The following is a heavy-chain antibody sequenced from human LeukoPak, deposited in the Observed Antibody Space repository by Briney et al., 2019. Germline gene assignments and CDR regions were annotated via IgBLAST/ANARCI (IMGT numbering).Heavy chain of an antibody. CDR2: IRYDGSNK. D-gene: IGHD3-10*01. CDR1: GFTFSSYG. CDR3: AKVRGAQYYFDY. V-gene: IGHV3-30*02. Sequence: EGSLRLSCAASGFTFSSYGMHWVRQAPGKGLEWVAFIRYDGSNKYYADSVKGRFTISRDNSKNTLYLQMNSLRAEDTAVYYCAKVRGAQYYFDYWGQGTLVTVSS. J-gene: IGHJ4*02.